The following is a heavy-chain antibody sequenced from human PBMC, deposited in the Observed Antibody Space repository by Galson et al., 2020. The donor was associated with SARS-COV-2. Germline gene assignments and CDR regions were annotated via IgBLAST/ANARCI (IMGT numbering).Heavy chain of an antibody. CDR2: TYYSGST. J-gene: IGHJ4*02. Sequence: SETLSLTCTVSGGSISSSNYFWGWIRQPPGKGLEWIGNTYYSGSTYYNPSLKSRLTISVDTSRNQFSLKLTSVTAADTAVYYCARLTPTQWELPNYFDYWGQGTLVTVSS. D-gene: IGHD1-26*01. CDR1: GGSISSSNYF. CDR3: ARLTPTQWELPNYFDY. V-gene: IGHV4-39*01.